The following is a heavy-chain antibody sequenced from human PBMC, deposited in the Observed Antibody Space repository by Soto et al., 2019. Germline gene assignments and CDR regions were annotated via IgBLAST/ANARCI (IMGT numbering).Heavy chain of an antibody. CDR1: GFTFKSYA. D-gene: IGHD2-21*02. Sequence: GGSLRLSCAASGFTFKSYAMNWVRQAPGKGLEWVSGISASGSGTYYSDSVKGRFTLSRDNSKTTLYLQINSLRAEDTAVYYCAKVAVVAVVRTGAFDIWGQGTVVTVSS. CDR2: ISASGSGT. CDR3: AKVAVVAVVRTGAFDI. J-gene: IGHJ3*02. V-gene: IGHV3-23*01.